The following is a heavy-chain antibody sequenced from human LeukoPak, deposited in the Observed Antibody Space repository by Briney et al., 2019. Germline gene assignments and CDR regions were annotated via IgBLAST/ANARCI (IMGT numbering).Heavy chain of an antibody. D-gene: IGHD5-12*01. V-gene: IGHV4-34*01. J-gene: IGHJ4*02. CDR3: ASSWLQLRVDY. CDR2: INHSGST. CDR1: GGSFSGYY. Sequence: SETLSHTCAVYGGSFSGYYWSWIRQPPGKGLEWIGEINHSGSTNYNPSLKSRVTISVDTSKNQFSLKLSSVTAADTAVYYCASSWLQLRVDYWGQGTLVTVSS.